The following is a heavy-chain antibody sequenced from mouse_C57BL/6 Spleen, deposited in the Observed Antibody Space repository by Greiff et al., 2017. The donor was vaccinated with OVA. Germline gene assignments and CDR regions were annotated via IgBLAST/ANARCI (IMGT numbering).Heavy chain of an antibody. J-gene: IGHJ2*01. Sequence: VQLQQPGAELVMPGASVKLSCKASGYTFTSYWMHWVKQRPGQGLEWIGEIDPSDSYTNYNQKFKGKSTLTVDKSSSTAYMQLSSLTSEDSAVYYCARLYGNSYYCDYWGQGTTLTVSS. CDR1: GYTFTSYW. D-gene: IGHD2-10*02. V-gene: IGHV1-69*01. CDR2: IDPSDSYT. CDR3: ARLYGNSYYCDY.